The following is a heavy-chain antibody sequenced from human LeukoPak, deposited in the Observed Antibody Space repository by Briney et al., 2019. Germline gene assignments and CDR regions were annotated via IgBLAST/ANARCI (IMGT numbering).Heavy chain of an antibody. CDR2: INNDGNRI. CDR3: ARGGLPGGFDY. CDR1: GFTVSNSW. Sequence: GGSLRLSCAASGFTVSNSWMFWVRQAPGKGLMYVSEINNDGNRIRYVDSVEGRFTISRDGAKNTLFLQMNSLRDDDTAMYYCARGGLPGGFDYWGQGILVTVSS. V-gene: IGHV3-74*01. J-gene: IGHJ4*02. D-gene: IGHD7-27*01.